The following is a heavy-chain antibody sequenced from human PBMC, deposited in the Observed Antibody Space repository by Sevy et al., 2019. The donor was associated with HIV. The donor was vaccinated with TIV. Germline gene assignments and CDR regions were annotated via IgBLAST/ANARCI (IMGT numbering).Heavy chain of an antibody. CDR2: ISYDGSNK. V-gene: IGHV3-30*18. Sequence: GGSLRLSCAASGFTFSSYGMHWVRQAPGKGLEWVAVISYDGSNKYYADSVKGRFPISRDNSKNTLYLQMNSLRAEDTAVYYCAKDTDSYGYSYYFDYWGQGTLVTVSS. J-gene: IGHJ4*02. CDR1: GFTFSSYG. D-gene: IGHD5-18*01. CDR3: AKDTDSYGYSYYFDY.